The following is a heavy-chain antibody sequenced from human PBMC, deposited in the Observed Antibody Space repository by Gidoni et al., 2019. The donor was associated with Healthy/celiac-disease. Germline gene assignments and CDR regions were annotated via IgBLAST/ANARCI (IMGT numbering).Heavy chain of an antibody. CDR3: ARFSGGYSYGFDY. V-gene: IGHV3-48*03. CDR1: TFPFSSYE. J-gene: IGHJ4*02. D-gene: IGHD5-18*01. Sequence: EVQLVESGGGLVQPGGSLRLSCASSTFPFSSYEMNWVRQAPGKGLEWVSHISSSGSTKYYADSVKGRFTISRDNAKNSLYLQMNSLRAEDTAVYYCARFSGGYSYGFDYWGQGTLVTVSS. CDR2: ISSSGSTK.